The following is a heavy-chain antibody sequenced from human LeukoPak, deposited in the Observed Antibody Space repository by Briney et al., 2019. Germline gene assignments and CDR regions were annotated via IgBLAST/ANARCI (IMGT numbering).Heavy chain of an antibody. V-gene: IGHV3-23*01. CDR3: AKGQASGFQSRFQH. D-gene: IGHD3-22*01. J-gene: IGHJ1*01. CDR1: GFTFSSYA. Sequence: SGGSLRLSCAASGFTFSSYAMSWVRQAPGKGLEWVSGISGSGGSTDYADSVKGGFTIYRDNSKNTVFIQMNSLRVDDTPVYYCAKGQASGFQSRFQHWGQGTLVTVSS. CDR2: ISGSGGST.